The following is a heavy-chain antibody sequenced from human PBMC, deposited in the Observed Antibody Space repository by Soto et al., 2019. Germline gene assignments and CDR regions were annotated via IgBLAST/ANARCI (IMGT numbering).Heavy chain of an antibody. D-gene: IGHD6-19*01. Sequence: EVLLLESGGGLVQPGGSLRLSCEASGFTFSSYAMSWVRQAPGKGLEWVSGIHDGGTSTYYADSVKGRFTISRDTSKNTLYLQMNSLRAEDTALYYCAKVGGFVGWNWFDPWGQGTLVTVSS. CDR2: IHDGGTST. CDR1: GFTFSSYA. V-gene: IGHV3-23*01. CDR3: AKVGGFVGWNWFDP. J-gene: IGHJ5*02.